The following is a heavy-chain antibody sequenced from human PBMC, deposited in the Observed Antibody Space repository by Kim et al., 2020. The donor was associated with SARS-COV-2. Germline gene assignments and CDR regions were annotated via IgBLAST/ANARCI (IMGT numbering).Heavy chain of an antibody. CDR2: IYPGDSDT. CDR3: ARCQGGSGITIFGVVTIPYYYYGMDV. V-gene: IGHV5-51*01. CDR1: GYSFTSYW. D-gene: IGHD3-3*01. J-gene: IGHJ6*02. Sequence: GESLKISCKGSGYSFTSYWIGWVRQMPGKGLEWMGIIYPGDSDTRYSPSFQGQVTISADKSISTAYLQWSSLKASDTAMYYCARCQGGSGITIFGVVTIPYYYYGMDVWGQGTTVTVSS.